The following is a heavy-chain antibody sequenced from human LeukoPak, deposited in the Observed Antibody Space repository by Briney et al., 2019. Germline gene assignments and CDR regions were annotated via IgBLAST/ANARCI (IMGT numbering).Heavy chain of an antibody. CDR1: GFTFSSYA. V-gene: IGHV3-30*04. J-gene: IGHJ4*02. D-gene: IGHD5-24*01. Sequence: TGGSLRLSCAASGFTFSSYAMHWVRQAPGKGLEWVAVISYDGSNKYYADSVKGRFTISRDNSKNTLYLQMNSLRAEDTAVYYCATSRRDGYNSPYFDYWGQGTLVTVSS. CDR2: ISYDGSNK. CDR3: ATSRRDGYNSPYFDY.